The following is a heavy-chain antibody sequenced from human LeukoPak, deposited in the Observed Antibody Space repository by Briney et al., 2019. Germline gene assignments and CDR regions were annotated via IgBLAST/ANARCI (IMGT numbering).Heavy chain of an antibody. D-gene: IGHD3-16*02. CDR1: GGPFSGYF. J-gene: IGHJ4*02. V-gene: IGHV4-34*01. CDR2: INYCGNP. CDR3: SSSPGYDYVWGSYRPDY. Sequence: SETLPLTCGVYGGPFSGYFWRWIPQPRGGGLEWIGEINYCGNPNYNPSLKSRVTISVDTSKNQYSLKLSSVTAADTAVYYCSSSPGYDYVWGSYRPDYWGQGTLVTVSS.